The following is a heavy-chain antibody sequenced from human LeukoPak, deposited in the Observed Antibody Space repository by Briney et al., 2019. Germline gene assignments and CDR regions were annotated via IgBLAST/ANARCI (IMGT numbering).Heavy chain of an antibody. CDR1: GGSISSRAYY. CDR2: IYYTGAT. D-gene: IGHD5-18*01. Sequence: SETLSLTCTVSGGSISSRAYYWGWLRQPPGMGLVWLGSIYYTGATYSSSSLKRRLTFSLNTSEYHFFLKHSPVTAATTSVYYCARQGDGEYSYGNFDSWGQGTLVAVSS. CDR3: ARQGDGEYSYGNFDS. V-gene: IGHV4-39*01. J-gene: IGHJ4*02.